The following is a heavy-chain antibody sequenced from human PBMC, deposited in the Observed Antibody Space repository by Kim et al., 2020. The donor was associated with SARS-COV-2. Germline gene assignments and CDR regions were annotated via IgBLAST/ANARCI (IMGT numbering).Heavy chain of an antibody. CDR3: ARERVNYGMDV. CDR1: GFTFSSYD. Sequence: GGSLRLSCAASGFTFSSYDMYWVRQATGKGLEWVSTIGTAGDTYYPGSVKGRFTISRENAKNSLYLQMNSLRAGDTAVYYCARERVNYGMDVWGQGTTVT. J-gene: IGHJ6*02. D-gene: IGHD3-22*01. V-gene: IGHV3-13*04. CDR2: IGTAGDT.